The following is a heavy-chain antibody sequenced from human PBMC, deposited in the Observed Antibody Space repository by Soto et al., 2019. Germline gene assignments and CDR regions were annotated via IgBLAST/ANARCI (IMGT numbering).Heavy chain of an antibody. CDR1: GFSLSTSGVG. CDR3: AHSWIGITGTTGFDF. CDR2: IYWDDDK. Sequence: SGPTLGNPTQSLTLTCTFSGFSLSTSGVGVGWIRQPPGKALEWLALIYWDDDKRYSPSLKSRLTITKDTSKDQVVLTMTNMAPVDTATYYCAHSWIGITGTTGFDFWGQGTPVTVSS. J-gene: IGHJ4*02. V-gene: IGHV2-5*02. D-gene: IGHD1-7*01.